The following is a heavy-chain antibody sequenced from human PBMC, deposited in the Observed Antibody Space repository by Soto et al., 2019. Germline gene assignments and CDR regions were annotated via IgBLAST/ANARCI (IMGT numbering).Heavy chain of an antibody. CDR1: GFSFSTYA. Sequence: EVQLLESGGGLVQPGGSLRLSCAGSGFSFSTYAINWVRQAPGKGLDWVSAISGSAGSTYYADSVKGRFTISRDNSKNTVYLQMDSLRAEDTAVYYCAKRDNGTSGHWGQGTLVTVSS. V-gene: IGHV3-23*01. CDR2: ISGSAGST. CDR3: AKRDNGTSGH. D-gene: IGHD1-1*01. J-gene: IGHJ4*02.